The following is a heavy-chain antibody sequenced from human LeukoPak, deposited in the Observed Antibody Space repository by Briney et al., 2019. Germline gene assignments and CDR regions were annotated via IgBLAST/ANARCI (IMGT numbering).Heavy chain of an antibody. J-gene: IGHJ5*02. Sequence: SETLSLTCTVSGGSISSSYWSWIRQPPGKGLEWIGYIYHSGSTNYNPPLKSRVTISVDTSKNQFSLKLTSVTAADTAVYYCAREYSSSGTGFDPWGQGTLVTVSS. CDR3: AREYSSSGTGFDP. D-gene: IGHD6-13*01. V-gene: IGHV4-59*01. CDR1: GGSISSSY. CDR2: IYHSGST.